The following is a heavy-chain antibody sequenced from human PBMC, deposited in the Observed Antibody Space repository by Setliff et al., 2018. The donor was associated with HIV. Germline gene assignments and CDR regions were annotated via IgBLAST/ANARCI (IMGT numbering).Heavy chain of an antibody. CDR3: ARSARVGYYDSSGYS. CDR1: GGSISSGSYY. Sequence: LSLTCTVSGGSISSGSYYWSWIRQPAGKGLEWIGRIYTSGSTDYNPSLKSRVTISVDTSKNQFSLKLSSVTAADTAVYYCARSARVGYYDSSGYSWGQGTLVTVSS. J-gene: IGHJ4*02. V-gene: IGHV4-61*02. D-gene: IGHD3-22*01. CDR2: IYTSGST.